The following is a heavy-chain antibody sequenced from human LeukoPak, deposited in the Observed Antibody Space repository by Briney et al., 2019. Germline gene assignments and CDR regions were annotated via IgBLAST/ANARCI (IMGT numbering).Heavy chain of an antibody. V-gene: IGHV4-59*01. D-gene: IGHD3-22*01. CDR2: IYYSGST. J-gene: IGHJ4*02. CDR3: AREYYYDSSGYFTDSYFDY. CDR1: GGSISSYY. Sequence: PSETLSLTCTVSGGSISSYYWSWIRQPPGKGLEWIGYIYYSGSTNYNPSLKSRVTISVDTSKNQFSLKLSSVTAADTAVYYCAREYYYDSSGYFTDSYFDYWGQGTLVTVPS.